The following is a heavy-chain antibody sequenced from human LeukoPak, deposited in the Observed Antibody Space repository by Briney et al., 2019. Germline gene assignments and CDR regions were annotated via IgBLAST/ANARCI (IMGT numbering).Heavy chain of an antibody. CDR3: ATDRGYCTSNRCYERNYFDY. D-gene: IGHD2-2*01. CDR1: GYTFTNYY. J-gene: IGHJ4*02. Sequence: GASVKVSCKASGYTFTNYYIHWVRQVPGQGLEWMGIINPSGGATSYAQKFRGRVTMTRVTSTSTVYMELSSLRSEDTAVYYCATDRGYCTSNRCYERNYFDYWGQGSLVTVSS. CDR2: INPSGGAT. V-gene: IGHV1-46*01.